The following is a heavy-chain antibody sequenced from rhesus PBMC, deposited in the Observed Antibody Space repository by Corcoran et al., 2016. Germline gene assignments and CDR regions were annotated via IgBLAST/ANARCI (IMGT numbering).Heavy chain of an antibody. D-gene: IGHD2-2*01. CDR3: ARRFATSRYFFDY. V-gene: IGHV3-110*02. CDR1: GFTFSDHY. Sequence: EVHLVESGGGLVQPGGSLRLSCAASGFTFSDHYMDWVRQAPGKGLEWVSSINSGSVSTTLYPDSVKGRLTISRDNTKNTVYLQMNSLRAEDTAVYYCARRFATSRYFFDYWGQGVLVTVSS. J-gene: IGHJ4*01. CDR2: INSGSVSTT.